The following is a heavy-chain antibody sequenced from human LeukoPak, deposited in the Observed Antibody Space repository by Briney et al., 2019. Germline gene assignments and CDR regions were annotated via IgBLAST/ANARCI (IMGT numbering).Heavy chain of an antibody. Sequence: SQTLSLTCTVSGGSISSGDYYWSWIRQPPGKGLEWIGSIYYSGSTYYNPSLKSRVTISVDTSKNQFSLKVSSVTAADTAVYYCARRYYESSGFDYWGQGTLVTVSS. J-gene: IGHJ4*02. D-gene: IGHD3-22*01. CDR1: GGSISSGDYY. CDR2: IYYSGST. V-gene: IGHV4-39*01. CDR3: ARRYYESSGFDY.